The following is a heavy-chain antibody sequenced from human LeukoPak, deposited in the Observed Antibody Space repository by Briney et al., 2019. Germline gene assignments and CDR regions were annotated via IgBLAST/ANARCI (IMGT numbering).Heavy chain of an antibody. CDR3: ARGAPYYSSGWRNWFDP. CDR1: GGSFSGYY. CDR2: INHSGST. Sequence: SETLSLTCAVYGGSFSGYYWSWIRQPPGKGLEWIGEINHSGSTNYNPSLKSRVTISVDTSKNQFSLKLSSVTAADTAVYYCARGAPYYSSGWRNWFDPWGQGILVTVSS. J-gene: IGHJ5*02. D-gene: IGHD6-19*01. V-gene: IGHV4-34*01.